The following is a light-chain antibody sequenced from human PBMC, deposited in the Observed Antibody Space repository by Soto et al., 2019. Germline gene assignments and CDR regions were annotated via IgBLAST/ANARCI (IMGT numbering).Light chain of an antibody. CDR1: QTVNSW. CDR2: KAS. J-gene: IGKJ5*01. Sequence: DIQMTQSPSTLSASVGDRVTITCRASQTVNSWLAWYLQKPGKAPKLLIYKASSLESGVPSRFSGSGSGTEFTLTISSLQPDDFAAYYCQQYEIYPITFGQGTRLEIK. CDR3: QQYEIYPIT. V-gene: IGKV1-5*03.